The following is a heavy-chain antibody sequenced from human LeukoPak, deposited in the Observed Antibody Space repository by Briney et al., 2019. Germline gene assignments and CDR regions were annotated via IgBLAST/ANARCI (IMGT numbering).Heavy chain of an antibody. CDR3: ARDLFSGSYQGDF. V-gene: IGHV3-7*01. Sequence: GGSLRLSCAASGFTLSSYWMSWVRPAPGKGLEWVANIKYDGSGKYYADSVKGRFTISRDDAKNSLYLEMNRLRVEDTAVYYCARDLFSGSYQGDFWGQGTLVTVSS. J-gene: IGHJ4*02. D-gene: IGHD1-26*01. CDR1: GFTLSSYW. CDR2: IKYDGSGK.